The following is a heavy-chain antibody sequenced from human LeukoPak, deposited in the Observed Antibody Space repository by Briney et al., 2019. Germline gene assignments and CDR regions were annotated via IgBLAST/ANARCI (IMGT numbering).Heavy chain of an antibody. CDR1: GYTFTSYA. V-gene: IGHV1-3*01. J-gene: IGHJ5*02. D-gene: IGHD3-22*01. CDR3: ARLTYYYDNSGQNWFDP. Sequence: GASVKVSCKASGYTFTSYAVHWVRQAPGQRLEWMGWINAGNGNTKYSQKFQGRVTSTRDTSASTAYMELSSLRSEDTAVYYCARLTYYYDNSGQNWFDPWGQGTLVTVSS. CDR2: INAGNGNT.